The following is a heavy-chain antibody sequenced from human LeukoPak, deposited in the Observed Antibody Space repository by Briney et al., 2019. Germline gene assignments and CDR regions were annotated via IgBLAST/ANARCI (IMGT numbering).Heavy chain of an antibody. Sequence: ASVKVSCKASGYTFTGHYMHWVRQAPGQGLEWMGWINPSSGGIKYAQNFQGRVAMTRDTSISTAYMERSRLTSDDTAVYYWARDSFAGYSSSWHFDNGGQGSLVTVSS. V-gene: IGHV1-2*02. CDR2: INPSSGGI. D-gene: IGHD6-13*01. CDR3: ARDSFAGYSSSWHFDN. CDR1: GYTFTGHY. J-gene: IGHJ4*02.